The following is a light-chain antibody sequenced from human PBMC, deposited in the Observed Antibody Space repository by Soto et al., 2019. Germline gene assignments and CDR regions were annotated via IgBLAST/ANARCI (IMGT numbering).Light chain of an antibody. CDR3: QEYNGRSS. CDR1: QNVDGD. Sequence: EGVTTQSPATLSVSPGERATLSCRASQNVDGDLAWYQQKPGQAPRLLIYRTSTRANGTPVRFSGSGSGTKFTLTISSLQSEDFAVYYCQEYNGRSSFGQGTKVEIK. CDR2: RTS. V-gene: IGKV3-15*01. J-gene: IGKJ1*01.